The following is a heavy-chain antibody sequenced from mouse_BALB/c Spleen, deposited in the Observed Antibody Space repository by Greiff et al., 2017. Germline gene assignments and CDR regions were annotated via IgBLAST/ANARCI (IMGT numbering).Heavy chain of an antibody. J-gene: IGHJ2*01. CDR3: ARYGNYYY. CDR1: GFTFSSYA. D-gene: IGHD2-10*02. CDR2: ISSGGST. V-gene: IGHV5-6-5*01. Sequence: EVKVEESGGGLVKPGGSLKLSCAASGFTFSSYAMSWVRQTPEKRLEWVASISSGGSTYYPDSVKGRFTITRDNARNILYLQMSSLRSEDTAMYYCARYGNYYYWGQGTTLTVSS.